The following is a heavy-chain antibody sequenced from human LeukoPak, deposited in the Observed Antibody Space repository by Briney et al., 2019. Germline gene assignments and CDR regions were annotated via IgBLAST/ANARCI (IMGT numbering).Heavy chain of an antibody. J-gene: IGHJ4*02. CDR3: ARVGEGSSGYYG. D-gene: IGHD3-22*01. CDR1: GFTFSSYS. CDR2: ISSSSSYI. V-gene: IGHV3-21*01. Sequence: PGGSLRLSCAASGFTFSSYSMNWVRQAPGKGLEWVSSISSSSSYIYYADSVKGRFTISRDNAKNSLYLQMNSLRAEDTAVYYCARVGEGSSGYYGWGQGTLVTVSS.